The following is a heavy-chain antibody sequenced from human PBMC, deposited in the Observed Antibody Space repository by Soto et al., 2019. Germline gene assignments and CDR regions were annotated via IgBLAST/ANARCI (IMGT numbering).Heavy chain of an antibody. V-gene: IGHV4-34*01. CDR1: GGSFSGYY. J-gene: IGHJ4*02. D-gene: IGHD1-1*01. CDR3: ARAPTGTLDTNFDY. Sequence: PSETLSLTCAVYGGSFSGYYWSWIRQPPGKGLEWIGEINHSGSTNYNPSLRSRVTISVDTSKNQFSLKLSSVTAADTAVYYCARAPTGTLDTNFDYCGQGTLVT. CDR2: INHSGST.